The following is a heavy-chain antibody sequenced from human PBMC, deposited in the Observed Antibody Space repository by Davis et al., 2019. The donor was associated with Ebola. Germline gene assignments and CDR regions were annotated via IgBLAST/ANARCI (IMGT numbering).Heavy chain of an antibody. CDR2: ISSSSSYI. CDR3: ARDGSYSSSWYDY. V-gene: IGHV3-21*01. D-gene: IGHD6-13*01. CDR1: GFTFSSYS. Sequence: GESLKISCAASGFTFSSYSMNWVRQAPGKGLEWVSSISSSSSYIYYADSVKGRFTISRDNAKNSLYLQMNSLRAEDTAVYYCARDGSYSSSWYDYWGQGTLVTVSS. J-gene: IGHJ4*02.